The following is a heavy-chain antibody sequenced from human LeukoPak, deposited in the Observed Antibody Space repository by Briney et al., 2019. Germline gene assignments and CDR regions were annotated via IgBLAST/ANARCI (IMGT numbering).Heavy chain of an antibody. CDR3: ARDLQPATDPPYNWFDP. Sequence: ASVKVSCKASGFTFTSSAMQWVRQARGQRLEWIGWIVVGSGNTNYAQKFQERVTITRDMSTSTAYMELSSLRSEDTAVYYCARDLQPATDPPYNWFDPWGQGTLVTVSS. CDR2: IVVGSGNT. J-gene: IGHJ5*02. D-gene: IGHD2-2*01. V-gene: IGHV1-58*02. CDR1: GFTFTSSA.